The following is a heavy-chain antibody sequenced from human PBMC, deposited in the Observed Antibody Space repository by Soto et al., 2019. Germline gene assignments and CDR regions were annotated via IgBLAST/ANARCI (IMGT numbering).Heavy chain of an antibody. J-gene: IGHJ4*02. CDR2: ISSSSSYT. Sequence: QVQLVESGGGLVKPGGSLRLSCAASGFTFSDYYMSWIRQAPGKGLEWVSYISSSSSYTNYADSVKGRFTISRDNAKNSLYLQMNSLRAEDAAVYYCATTVTVRTFDYWGQGTLVTVSS. V-gene: IGHV3-11*06. D-gene: IGHD4-17*01. CDR3: ATTVTVRTFDY. CDR1: GFTFSDYY.